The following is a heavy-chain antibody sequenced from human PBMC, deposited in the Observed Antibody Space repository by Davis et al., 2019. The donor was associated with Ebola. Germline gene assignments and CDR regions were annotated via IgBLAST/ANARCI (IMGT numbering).Heavy chain of an antibody. CDR1: RYAFTSYD. CDR2: MNPNSGNT. V-gene: IGHV1-8*02. Sequence: AASVTVSCKASRYAFTSYDLNWVRQATGHGLEWMGWMNPNSGNTGYVEKFQGRVTMTRDTSTVTVYMELGSLRSEDTAVYYCARGPPQGPIAVAGKWFDYWGQGTLVTVSS. CDR3: ARGPPQGPIAVAGKWFDY. D-gene: IGHD6-19*01. J-gene: IGHJ4*02.